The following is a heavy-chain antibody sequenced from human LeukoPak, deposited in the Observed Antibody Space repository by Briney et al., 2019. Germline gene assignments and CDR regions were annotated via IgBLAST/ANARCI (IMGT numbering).Heavy chain of an antibody. Sequence: SHTLSLTCAISGDSVSSNSAAGSSIRLSPSRGLEWLGRTYYRSKWYNDYAVSVGSRITINPDTSKNLFSLQLNSVTPEDTAEYYCATTVETGDAFDIWGPGTRVTVSS. D-gene: IGHD1-1*01. CDR2: TYYRSKWYN. J-gene: IGHJ3*02. V-gene: IGHV6-1*01. CDR3: ATTVETGDAFDI. CDR1: GDSVSSNSAA.